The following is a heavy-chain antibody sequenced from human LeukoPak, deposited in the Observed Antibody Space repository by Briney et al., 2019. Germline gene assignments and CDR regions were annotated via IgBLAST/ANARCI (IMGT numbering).Heavy chain of an antibody. J-gene: IGHJ4*02. CDR2: INPSGGST. D-gene: IGHD3-10*01. V-gene: IGHV1-46*01. CDR3: ARYYYGSGTYRKFDY. Sequence: GASVKVSCKASGYTLTNHYMHWLRQAPAQGLEWMGQINPSGGSTTYAQKFQGRATMTRDTSTSTVYMELSSLEPEDTAVYYCARYYYGSGTYRKFDYWGEGTLVTVSS. CDR1: GYTLTNHY.